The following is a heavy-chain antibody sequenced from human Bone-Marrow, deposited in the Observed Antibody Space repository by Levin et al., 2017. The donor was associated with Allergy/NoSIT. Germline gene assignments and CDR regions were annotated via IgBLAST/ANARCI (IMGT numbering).Heavy chain of an antibody. Sequence: GGSLRLSCAASGFTFSSYGMHWVRQAPGKGLEWVAVISYDGSNKYYADSVKGRFTISRDNSKNTLYLQMNSLRAEDTAVYYCAKDDRTEAYCGGDCYSGGFDYWGQGTLVTVSS. J-gene: IGHJ4*02. CDR1: GFTFSSYG. CDR3: AKDDRTEAYCGGDCYSGGFDY. CDR2: ISYDGSNK. V-gene: IGHV3-30*18. D-gene: IGHD2-21*02.